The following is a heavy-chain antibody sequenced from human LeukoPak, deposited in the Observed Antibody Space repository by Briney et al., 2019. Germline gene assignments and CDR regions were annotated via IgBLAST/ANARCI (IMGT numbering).Heavy chain of an antibody. Sequence: GGSLRLSCAASGFTFSSYWMSWVRQAPGKGLEWVSGIGDTGGATYYADSVKGRFTISRDNSKNTLYLQMNSLRAEDTAIYYCATLIAVAGRRVSDYWGQGTLVTVSS. CDR1: GFTFSSYW. V-gene: IGHV3-23*01. J-gene: IGHJ4*02. D-gene: IGHD6-19*01. CDR2: IGDTGGAT. CDR3: ATLIAVAGRRVSDY.